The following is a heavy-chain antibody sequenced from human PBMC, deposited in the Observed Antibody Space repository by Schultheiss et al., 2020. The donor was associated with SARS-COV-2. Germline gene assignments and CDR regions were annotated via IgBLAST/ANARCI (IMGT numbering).Heavy chain of an antibody. CDR3: ARVYDIHAFDI. V-gene: IGHV4-34*01. J-gene: IGHJ3*02. CDR2: INHSGST. D-gene: IGHD3-22*01. Sequence: SETLSLTCGVYGGSLSGYDWSWIRQPPGKGLEWIGEINHSGSTNYNPSLKSRVTISVDTSKNQFSLKLSSVTAADTAVYYCARVYDIHAFDIWGQGTMVTVSS. CDR1: GGSLSGYD.